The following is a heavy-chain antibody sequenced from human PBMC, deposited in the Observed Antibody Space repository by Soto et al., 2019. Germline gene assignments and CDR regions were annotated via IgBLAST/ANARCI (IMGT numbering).Heavy chain of an antibody. CDR1: GGSISSGTFS. V-gene: IGHV4-30-2*01. Sequence: SETLSLTCTVSGGSISSGTFSWTWIRQPPGKGLEWIGYIYHSGSTYSNPSLTSRVTISVDKSKNQFSLTLTSVTAADTAVYFCARGETGTTTFDPWGQGALVTVSS. J-gene: IGHJ5*02. D-gene: IGHD1-7*01. CDR2: IYHSGST. CDR3: ARGETGTTTFDP.